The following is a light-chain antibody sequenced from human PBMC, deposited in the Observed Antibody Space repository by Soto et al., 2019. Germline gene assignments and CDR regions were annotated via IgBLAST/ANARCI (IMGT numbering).Light chain of an antibody. J-gene: IGKJ4*01. CDR2: GAS. CDR3: QQYGRSPLT. V-gene: IGKV3-20*01. Sequence: EIVLTQSPDTLSLSPGERVTLSCRASQSVNTRYLAWYQQKPGQAPRLLIYGASSRATDIPDRFSGSGSGTDFTLTISRLEPEDVAVYYCQQYGRSPLTFGGGTKVEIK. CDR1: QSVNTRY.